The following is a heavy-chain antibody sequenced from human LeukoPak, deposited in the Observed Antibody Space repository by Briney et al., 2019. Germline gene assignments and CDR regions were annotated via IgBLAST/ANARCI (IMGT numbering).Heavy chain of an antibody. V-gene: IGHV4-39*01. CDR3: ARRPYYDILTGYSDY. Sequence: PSETLSLTCTVSGGSISSSSYYWGWIRQPPGKGLEWIGSIYYSGSTYYNPSLKSRVTISVDTPKNQFSLKLSSVTAADTAVYYCARRPYYDILTGYSDYWGQGTLVTVSS. D-gene: IGHD3-9*01. CDR1: GGSISSSSYY. CDR2: IYYSGST. J-gene: IGHJ4*02.